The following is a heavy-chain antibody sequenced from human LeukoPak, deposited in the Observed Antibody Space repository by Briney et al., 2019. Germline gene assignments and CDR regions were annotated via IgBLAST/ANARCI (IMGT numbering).Heavy chain of an antibody. CDR3: TRGQVYCSSTSCPGDY. CDR2: IRSKAYGGTT. V-gene: IGHV3-49*04. J-gene: IGHJ4*02. Sequence: GGSLRLSCTASGFTFGDYAMSWVRQAPGKGLEWVGFIRSKAYGGTTEYAASVKGRFTISRDDSKSIAYLQMNSLKTEDTAVYYCTRGQVYCSSTSCPGDYWGQGTLVTVSS. D-gene: IGHD2-2*01. CDR1: GFTFGDYA.